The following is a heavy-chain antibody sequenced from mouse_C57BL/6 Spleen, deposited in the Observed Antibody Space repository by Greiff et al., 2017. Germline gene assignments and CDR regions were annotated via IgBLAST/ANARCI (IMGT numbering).Heavy chain of an antibody. J-gene: IGHJ1*03. V-gene: IGHV5-6*01. CDR3: ARLGTDWYFDV. CDR1: GFTFSSYG. Sequence: EVQVVESGGDLVKPGGSLKLSCAASGFTFSSYGMSWVRQTPDKRLEWVATISSGGSYTYYPDSVKGRFTISRDNAKNTLYLQMSSLKSEDTAMYYCARLGTDWYFDVWGTGTTVTVSS. CDR2: ISSGGSYT. D-gene: IGHD4-1*01.